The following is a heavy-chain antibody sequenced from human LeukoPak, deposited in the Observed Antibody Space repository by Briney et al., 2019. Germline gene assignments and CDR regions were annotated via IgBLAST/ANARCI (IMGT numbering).Heavy chain of an antibody. J-gene: IGHJ4*02. CDR1: GFIFSSYA. Sequence: GGSLRLSCAASGFIFSSYAMNWVRQAPGRGLEWVSGISNSGGSTYYADSVKGRFTISRDNSKNTLYLQMNSLRAEDTAVYYCAKETSSSFDYWGQGTLVTVSS. CDR3: AKETSSSFDY. CDR2: ISNSGGST. D-gene: IGHD6-6*01. V-gene: IGHV3-23*01.